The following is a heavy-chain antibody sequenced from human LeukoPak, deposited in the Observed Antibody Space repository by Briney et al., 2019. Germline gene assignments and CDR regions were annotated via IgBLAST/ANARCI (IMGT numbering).Heavy chain of an antibody. CDR2: INPSGGST. V-gene: IGHV1-46*01. Sequence: ASVKVSCKASGGTFSSYAISWVRQAPGQGLEWMGIINPSGGSTSYAQKFQGRVTMTRDTSTSTVYMELSSLRSEDTAVYYCARDYSSSWYDYWGQGTLVTVSS. CDR1: GGTFSSYA. CDR3: ARDYSSSWYDY. D-gene: IGHD6-13*01. J-gene: IGHJ4*02.